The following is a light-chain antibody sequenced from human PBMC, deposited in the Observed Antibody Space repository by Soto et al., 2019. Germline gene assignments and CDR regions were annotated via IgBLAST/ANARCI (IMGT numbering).Light chain of an antibody. CDR1: QSFRGL. CDR3: QQRHMWPIT. V-gene: IGKV3-11*01. J-gene: IGKJ5*01. Sequence: EVVLTQSPVTLSLSPGERATLSCRASQSFRGLLAWYQQKPGQAPRLLIYDAYNRATGLPPRFSGSGSGTDFTLTISSLESEDSAVYYCQQRHMWPITFGQGTRLEIK. CDR2: DAY.